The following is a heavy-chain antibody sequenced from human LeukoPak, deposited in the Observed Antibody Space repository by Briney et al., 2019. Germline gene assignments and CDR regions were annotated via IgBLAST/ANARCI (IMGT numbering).Heavy chain of an antibody. CDR1: GYSFIDYY. Sequence: ASVKVSCKTPGYSFIDYYIHWMRQAPGQGLEWVGRIDPHSGGTHYAQKFQVRVTMTRDTSISTVYMELSGLRSEDTAVYYCATVRYYYDSSGYYLDYWGQGTLVTVSS. CDR3: ATVRYYYDSSGYYLDY. D-gene: IGHD3-22*01. CDR2: IDPHSGGT. J-gene: IGHJ4*02. V-gene: IGHV1-2*02.